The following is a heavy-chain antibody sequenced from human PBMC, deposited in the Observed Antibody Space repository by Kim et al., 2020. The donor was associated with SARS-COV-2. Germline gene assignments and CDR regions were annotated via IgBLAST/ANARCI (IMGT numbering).Heavy chain of an antibody. CDR2: INSDGSST. CDR3: ARGGPTDGMDV. CDR1: GFTFSSYW. V-gene: IGHV3-74*01. Sequence: GGSLRLSCAASGFTFSSYWMHWVRQAPGKGLVWVSRINSDGSSTSYADSVKGRFTISRDNAKNTLYLQMNSLRAEDTAVYYCARGGPTDGMDVWGQGTTVTVSS. J-gene: IGHJ6*02. D-gene: IGHD2-15*01.